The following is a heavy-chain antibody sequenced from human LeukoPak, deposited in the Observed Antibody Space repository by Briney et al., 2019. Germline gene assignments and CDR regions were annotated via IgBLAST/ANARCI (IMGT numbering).Heavy chain of an antibody. CDR3: ANEYNWNYAYFDY. J-gene: IGHJ4*02. V-gene: IGHV3-66*01. CDR2: IYSDGST. CDR1: GFTDRSNY. Sequence: PGGSLRLSCAASGFTDRSNYMSWVRQAPGKGLEWGSVIYSDGSTYDADSVKGRFTISRDNSKNTLYLQMNSLRAEDTAVYYCANEYNWNYAYFDYWGQGTLVTVSS. D-gene: IGHD1-7*01.